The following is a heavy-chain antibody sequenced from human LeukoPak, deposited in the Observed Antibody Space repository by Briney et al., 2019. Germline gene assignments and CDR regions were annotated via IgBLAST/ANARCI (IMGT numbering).Heavy chain of an antibody. CDR1: GYTFSNNG. CDR2: ISAYNGQT. CDR3: AGVAGFYWNSDSFDY. V-gene: IGHV1-18*01. D-gene: IGHD1-7*01. J-gene: IGHJ4*02. Sequence: ASVKVPCKASGYTFSNNGITWVRQAPGQGLEWLGWISAYNGQTNYAQKVQGRVTMTTDTSTKTSYMELRSLGSDDTAVYYCAGVAGFYWNSDSFDYWGQGTQVTVSS.